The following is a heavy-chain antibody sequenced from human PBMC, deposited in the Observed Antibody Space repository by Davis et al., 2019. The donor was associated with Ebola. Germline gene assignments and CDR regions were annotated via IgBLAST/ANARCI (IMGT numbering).Heavy chain of an antibody. CDR2: IWYDGSNK. D-gene: IGHD2-21*02. V-gene: IGHV3-33*01. J-gene: IGHJ4*01. CDR3: ARGLGGDCYSDY. Sequence: PGGSMRLSCAASGFTFSSYGMHWVRQAPGKGLEWVAVIWYDGSNKYYADSVKGRFTISRDNSKNTLYLQMNSLRAEDTAVYYCARGLGGDCYSDYWGQGTLVTVSS. CDR1: GFTFSSYG.